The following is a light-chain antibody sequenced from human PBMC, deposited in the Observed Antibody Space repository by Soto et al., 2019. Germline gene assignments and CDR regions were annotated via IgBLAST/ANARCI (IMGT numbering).Light chain of an antibody. CDR2: EVS. Sequence: QSALTQPPSVSGSPGQSVTISCTGTSSDVGGYKCVSWYQQPPGTAPKLMVYEVSNRPSGVPDRFSGSKSGNTASLTISGLQAEDEAYYYCSSYTRSDTYVFGTGTKLTVL. V-gene: IGLV2-18*02. CDR1: SSDVGGYKC. CDR3: SSYTRSDTYV. J-gene: IGLJ1*01.